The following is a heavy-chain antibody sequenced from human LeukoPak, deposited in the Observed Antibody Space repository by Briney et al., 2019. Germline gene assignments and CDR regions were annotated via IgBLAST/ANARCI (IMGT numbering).Heavy chain of an antibody. CDR3: ATAASGWRAPFDY. D-gene: IGHD6-19*01. V-gene: IGHV3-23*01. Sequence: GGSLRLSCVASGFTFSSYAMSWVRQAPGKGLEWVSAISGSGDSTYYADSVNGRFTISRDNSKNTLYLQRISLRAEHTAAYYCATAASGWRAPFDYWGQGTLVTVSS. J-gene: IGHJ4*02. CDR1: GFTFSSYA. CDR2: ISGSGDST.